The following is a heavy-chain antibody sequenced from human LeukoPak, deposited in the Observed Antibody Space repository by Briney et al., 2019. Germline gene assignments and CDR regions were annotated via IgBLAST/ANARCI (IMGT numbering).Heavy chain of an antibody. CDR3: TTYSSGHH. V-gene: IGHV3-73*01. CDR1: GFRFSDCD. Sequence: GGSLKLSCAASGFRFSDCDMHWVRQAPGKGLERVGRIGGKPKGYATAYAASVKGRFTISRDESKNTAYLQMNSLRPEDKAVYYCTTYSSGHHWGQGTLVTVSS. CDR2: IGGKPKGYAT. J-gene: IGHJ5*02. D-gene: IGHD6-19*01.